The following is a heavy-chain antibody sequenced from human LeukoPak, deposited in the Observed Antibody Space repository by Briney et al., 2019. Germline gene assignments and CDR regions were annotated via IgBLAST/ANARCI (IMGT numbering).Heavy chain of an antibody. Sequence: GGSLRLSCAASGFTFSSYWMSWVRQAPGKGLEWVANIKQDGSEKYYVDSVKGRFTISRDNAKNSLYLQMNSLRAEDTAVYYCARAKVQWLVQDYYYMDVWGKGTTVTVSS. CDR3: ARAKVQWLVQDYYYMDV. D-gene: IGHD6-19*01. CDR2: IKQDGSEK. CDR1: GFTFSSYW. V-gene: IGHV3-7*01. J-gene: IGHJ6*03.